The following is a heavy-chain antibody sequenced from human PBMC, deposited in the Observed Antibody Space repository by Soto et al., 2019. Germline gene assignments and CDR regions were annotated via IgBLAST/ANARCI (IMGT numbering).Heavy chain of an antibody. J-gene: IGHJ6*02. Sequence: QVQLVQSGADVRTPGASVRVSCKACGYTFTGYYVHWVREAPGQGLKWMGWINPETGGTSYAQKFQGRVTLSRDTSINTAYLELSRLRFDDAAVYFCARERYQVISDGMDVWGQGTTVTVSS. D-gene: IGHD2-2*01. CDR1: GYTFTGYY. CDR3: ARERYQVISDGMDV. CDR2: INPETGGT. V-gene: IGHV1-2*02.